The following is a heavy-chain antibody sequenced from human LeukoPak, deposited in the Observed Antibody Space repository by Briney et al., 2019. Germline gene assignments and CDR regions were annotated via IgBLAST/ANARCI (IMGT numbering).Heavy chain of an antibody. CDR2: IYHSGST. Sequence: SETLSLTCTVSGYSISSGYYWGWIRQPPRKGLEWIGSIYHSGSTYYNPSLKSRVTISVETSKNQFSLKLSSVTAADTAVYYCARVTGYMIEDYFDYWGQGTLVTVSS. J-gene: IGHJ4*02. CDR3: ARVTGYMIEDYFDY. V-gene: IGHV4-38-2*02. CDR1: GYSISSGYY. D-gene: IGHD3-22*01.